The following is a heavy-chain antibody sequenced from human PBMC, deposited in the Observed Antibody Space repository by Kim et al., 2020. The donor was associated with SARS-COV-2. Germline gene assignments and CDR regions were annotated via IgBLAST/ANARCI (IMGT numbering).Heavy chain of an antibody. CDR2: ISNSGGNT. J-gene: IGHJ6*02. V-gene: IGHV3-23*01. CDR1: GFTFSTYG. CDR3: AKSQTGSYLNVIDV. D-gene: IGHD1-26*01. Sequence: GGSLRLSCAASGFTFSTYGMSWVRQAPGKGLEAVSGISNSGGNTYDTDSVKGRFSISRDNSRNTLYLQMNSLRAEDTAIYYCAKSQTGSYLNVIDVWGQG.